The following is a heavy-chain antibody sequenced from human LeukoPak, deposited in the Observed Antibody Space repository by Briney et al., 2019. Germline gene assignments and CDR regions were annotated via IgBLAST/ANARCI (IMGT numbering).Heavy chain of an antibody. CDR1: GYSFTSYW. J-gene: IGHJ3*02. CDR2: IYPGDSDT. CDR3: ARAGSSGWYWDAFEI. Sequence: GESLKISCKGSGYSFTSYWIGWVRQMPGKGLEWMGIIYPGDSDTRYSPSFQGQVTISADKSISTAYLQWSSLKASDTAMYYCARAGSSGWYWDAFEIWGQGTMVTVSS. V-gene: IGHV5-51*01. D-gene: IGHD6-19*01.